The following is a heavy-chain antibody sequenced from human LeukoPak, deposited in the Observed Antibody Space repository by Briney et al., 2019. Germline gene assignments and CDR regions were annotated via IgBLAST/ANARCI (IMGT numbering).Heavy chain of an antibody. CDR2: IKQDGSEK. CDR1: GFTFSSYW. J-gene: IGHJ4*02. Sequence: GGSLRLSCAASGFTFSSYWMSWVRQAPGKGLEWVANIKQDGSEKYYVDSVKGRFTISRDNSKNTLYLQMNNLRTEDTAVYYCARDLFGGTYLGVFDYWGQGTLVTVSS. V-gene: IGHV3-7*01. CDR3: ARDLFGGTYLGVFDY. D-gene: IGHD1-26*01.